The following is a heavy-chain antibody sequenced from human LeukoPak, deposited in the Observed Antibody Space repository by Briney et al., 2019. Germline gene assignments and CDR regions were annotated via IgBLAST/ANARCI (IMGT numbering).Heavy chain of an antibody. CDR2: INPSGGST. CDR1: GYTFTSYY. Sequence: ASVKVSCKASGYTFTSYYIHWVRQAPGQGLEWMGIINPSGGSTSYAQKFQGRVTMTRDTSTSTVYMELSSLRSEDTAVYYCARSASVGLRMKFPVAWGQGTLVTVSS. CDR3: ARSASVGLRMKFPVA. V-gene: IGHV1-46*01. J-gene: IGHJ5*02. D-gene: IGHD2-15*01.